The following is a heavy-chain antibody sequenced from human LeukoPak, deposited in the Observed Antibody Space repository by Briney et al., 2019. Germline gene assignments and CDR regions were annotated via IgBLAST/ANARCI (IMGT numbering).Heavy chain of an antibody. J-gene: IGHJ6*02. CDR3: ARTIDFWSGEDGYYYYYGMDV. CDR2: ISAYNGST. CDR1: GYTFTSYG. Sequence: ASVKVSCKASGYTFTSYGISWVRQAPGQGLEWMGWISAYNGSTNYAQKLQGRVTMTTDTSTSTAYMELRSLRSDDTAVYYCARTIDFWSGEDGYYYYYGMDVWGQGTTVTVSS. V-gene: IGHV1-18*01. D-gene: IGHD3-3*01.